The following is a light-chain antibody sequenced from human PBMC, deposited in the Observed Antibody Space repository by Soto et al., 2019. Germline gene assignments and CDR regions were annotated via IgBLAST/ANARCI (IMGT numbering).Light chain of an antibody. V-gene: IGKV3-20*01. CDR3: QQYGSSALT. J-gene: IGKJ4*01. CDR2: GAS. CDR1: QSVSSSY. Sequence: EIVLTQSPGTLSLSPGERATLSCRASQSVSSSYLAWYQQKPGQAPRLLIYGASSRATGIPDRFSGSGSGTDVTITISTLEPEDLAVYYCQQYGSSALTFGGGTKVEIK.